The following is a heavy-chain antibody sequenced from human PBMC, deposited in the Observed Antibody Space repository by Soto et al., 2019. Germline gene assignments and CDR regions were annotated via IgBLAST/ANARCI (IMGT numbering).Heavy chain of an antibody. Sequence: QVQLVDSGGGWVQLGRSRDLPWAPSGFNSRAHGMHWVRQAPGKGLQWVAVLSSDASNKYYADSVKGRFTISRDNSQNTLYLQMNSLRPEDTAVYYCAKGSSSVYYYYYGMDVWGQGTTVTVSS. V-gene: IGHV3-30*18. CDR3: AKGSSSVYYYYYGMDV. J-gene: IGHJ6*02. CDR1: GFNSRAHG. D-gene: IGHD6-6*01. CDR2: LSSDASNK.